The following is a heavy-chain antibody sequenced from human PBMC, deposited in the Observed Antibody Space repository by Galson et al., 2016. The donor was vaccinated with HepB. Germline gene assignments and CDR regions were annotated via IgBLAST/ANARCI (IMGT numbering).Heavy chain of an antibody. V-gene: IGHV3-48*02. CDR3: ARELVRSAFDL. CDR1: GFTFSRSG. CDR2: ISSSVSTI. J-gene: IGHJ3*01. D-gene: IGHD6-6*01. Sequence: SLRLSCAGSGFTFSRSGLNWVRQAPGKGPQWVSYISSSVSTIYYADSVKGRFTISRDNAKNSVYLQMHSLRDDDTAVYYCARELVRSAFDLWGQGTMVTVSS.